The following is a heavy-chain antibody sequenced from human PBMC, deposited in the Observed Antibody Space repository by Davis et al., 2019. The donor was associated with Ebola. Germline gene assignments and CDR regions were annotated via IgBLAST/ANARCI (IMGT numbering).Heavy chain of an antibody. CDR2: ISASNGNT. Sequence: ASVKVSCKASGYTFTSYDITWVRQAPGQGLEWMGWISASNGNTNYAQKLQGRVTMTTDTSTSTAYMELRSLRSDDTAVYYCARTVRVTMSAGGPLDYWGQGTLVTVSS. J-gene: IGHJ4*02. V-gene: IGHV1-18*04. D-gene: IGHD4-17*01. CDR1: GYTFTSYD. CDR3: ARTVRVTMSAGGPLDY.